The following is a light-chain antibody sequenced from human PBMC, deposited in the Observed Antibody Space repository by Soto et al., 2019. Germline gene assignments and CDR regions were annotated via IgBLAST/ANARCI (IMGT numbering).Light chain of an antibody. CDR2: GNS. J-gene: IGLJ2*01. V-gene: IGLV1-40*01. Sequence: QSVLTQPPSVSGDPGQRVTISCTGCSSNIGAGYDVHWYQQLPGTAPKHRIYGNSNRPSGVPDRFSGSKSGTSASLAITGLQAEDEADYYCQSYASSLSGVVFGGGTKLTVL. CDR1: SSNIGAGYD. CDR3: QSYASSLSGVV.